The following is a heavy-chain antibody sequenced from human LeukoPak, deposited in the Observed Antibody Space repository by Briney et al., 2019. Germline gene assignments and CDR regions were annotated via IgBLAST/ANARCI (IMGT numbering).Heavy chain of an antibody. CDR2: IYYSGST. Sequence: PSQTLSLTCTVSGGSISSGDYYWSWIRQPPGKGLEWIGYIYYSGSTYYNPSLKSRVTISVDTSKNQFSLKLSSVTAADTAVYYCARAYGDYDSPFPYYFDYWGQGTLVTVSS. D-gene: IGHD4-17*01. CDR3: ARAYGDYDSPFPYYFDY. J-gene: IGHJ4*02. CDR1: GGSISSGDYY. V-gene: IGHV4-30-4*01.